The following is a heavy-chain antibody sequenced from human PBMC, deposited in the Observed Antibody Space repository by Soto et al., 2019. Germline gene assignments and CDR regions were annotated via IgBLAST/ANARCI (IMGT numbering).Heavy chain of an antibody. Sequence: QVQVVESGGGVVQPGRSLRLSCAASGFTFSNYGMHWVRQAPGKGLEWVAVISYDGSNKEYGDSVKGRFTTSRDNSKNTVYLQMNSLRAEDTAVYYCAKSDYHFPFVDYWGQGTLVTVSS. CDR2: ISYDGSNK. CDR3: AKSDYHFPFVDY. J-gene: IGHJ4*02. CDR1: GFTFSNYG. D-gene: IGHD3-3*01. V-gene: IGHV3-30*18.